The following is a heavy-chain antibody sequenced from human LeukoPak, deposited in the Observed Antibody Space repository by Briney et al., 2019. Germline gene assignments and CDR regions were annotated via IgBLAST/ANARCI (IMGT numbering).Heavy chain of an antibody. CDR1: GGTFSSYA. D-gene: IGHD5-18*01. CDR3: ASERRGYSYGCFDY. CDR2: IIPILGIA. J-gene: IGHJ4*02. V-gene: IGHV1-69*04. Sequence: EASVKVSCKASGGTFSSYAISWVRQAPGQGLEWMGRIIPILGIANYAQKFQGRVTITADKFTSTAYMELSSLRSEDTAVYYCASERRGYSYGCFDYWGQGTLVTVSS.